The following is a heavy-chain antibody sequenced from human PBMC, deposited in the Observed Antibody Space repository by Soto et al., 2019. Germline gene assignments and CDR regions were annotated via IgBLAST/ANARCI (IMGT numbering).Heavy chain of an antibody. CDR2: IYYSGST. Sequence: SETLSLTCTVSGGSISSYYWSWIRQPPGKGLEWIGYIYYSGSTNYNPSLKSRVTISVDTSKNQFSLKLSSVTAAGTAVYYCASNQLVRDYYYMDVWGKGTTVTVSS. CDR1: GGSISSYY. J-gene: IGHJ6*03. D-gene: IGHD6-6*01. CDR3: ASNQLVRDYYYMDV. V-gene: IGHV4-59*01.